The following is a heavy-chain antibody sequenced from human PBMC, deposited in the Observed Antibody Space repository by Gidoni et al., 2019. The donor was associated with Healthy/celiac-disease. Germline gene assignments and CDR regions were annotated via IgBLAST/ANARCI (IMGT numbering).Heavy chain of an antibody. Sequence: QITLTESGPTLVKPTQTLTLTCTFSGFSLSTSGVGVGCIRQPPGKALEWLALIYWNDDKRYSPSLKSRLTITKDTSKNQVVLTMTNMDPVDTATYYCARSYYDILTGYPFLDYWGQGTLVTVSS. CDR2: IYWNDDK. CDR1: GFSLSTSGVG. V-gene: IGHV2-5*01. D-gene: IGHD3-9*01. CDR3: ARSYYDILTGYPFLDY. J-gene: IGHJ4*02.